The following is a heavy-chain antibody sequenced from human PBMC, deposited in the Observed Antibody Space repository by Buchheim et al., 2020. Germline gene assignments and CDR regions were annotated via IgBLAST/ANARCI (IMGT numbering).Heavy chain of an antibody. CDR2: INQDGSEK. V-gene: IGHV3-7*01. D-gene: IGHD6-19*01. Sequence: EVQLVETGGGLVQPGESLRLSCAVSGFTFSRCWMYWVRQAPGKGLEWVANINQDGSEKHYVDSVKGRFTISRDNAKNSLDLQMNSLRADDTAVYYCVGSPYNSAVFDYWGQGAL. CDR3: VGSPYNSAVFDY. J-gene: IGHJ4*02. CDR1: GFTFSRCW.